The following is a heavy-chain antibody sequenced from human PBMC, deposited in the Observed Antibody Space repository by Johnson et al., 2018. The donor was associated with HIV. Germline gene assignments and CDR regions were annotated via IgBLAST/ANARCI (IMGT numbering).Heavy chain of an antibody. D-gene: IGHD1-26*01. CDR1: GFTFDEYV. J-gene: IGHJ3*01. V-gene: IGHV3-9*01. CDR3: AKGATRYKTDGSKHDGAFDV. Sequence: VQLVESGGGWVQPGRSLRVSCAASGFTFDEYVIHWVRQAPGKGLEWVSGINWNGGSTGYADSVKGRFTISRDNAKNSLYLQMNSLRAEDTALYYCAKGATRYKTDGSKHDGAFDVWGQGTMVTVSS. CDR2: INWNGGST.